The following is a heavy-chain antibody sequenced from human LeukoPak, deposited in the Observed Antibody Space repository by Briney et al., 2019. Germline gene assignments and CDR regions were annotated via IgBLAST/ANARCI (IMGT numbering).Heavy chain of an antibody. J-gene: IGHJ4*02. V-gene: IGHV3-20*04. CDR3: ARGGYYYDSSGYYPLDY. CDR1: GFTFDDYG. CDR2: INWNGGST. Sequence: GGSLRLSCAASGFTFDDYGMSWVRQAPGKGLEWVSGINWNGGSTGYADSMKGRFTISRDNAKNSLYLLMNSLRAEDTALYYRARGGYYYDSSGYYPLDYWGQGTLVTVSS. D-gene: IGHD3-22*01.